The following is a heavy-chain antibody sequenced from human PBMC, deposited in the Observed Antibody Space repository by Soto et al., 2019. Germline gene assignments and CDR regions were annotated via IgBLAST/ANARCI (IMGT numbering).Heavy chain of an antibody. CDR3: ARDAQATWEWLFIDYYYYMDV. D-gene: IGHD3-3*01. J-gene: IGHJ6*03. V-gene: IGHV3-11*01. CDR1: GFTFSDYY. Sequence: GGSLRLSCAASGFTFSDYYMSWIRQAPGRGLEWVSYISSSGSTIYYADSVKGRFTISRDNAKNSLYLQMNSLRAEDTAVYYCARDAQATWEWLFIDYYYYMDVWGKGTTVTVSS. CDR2: ISSSGSTI.